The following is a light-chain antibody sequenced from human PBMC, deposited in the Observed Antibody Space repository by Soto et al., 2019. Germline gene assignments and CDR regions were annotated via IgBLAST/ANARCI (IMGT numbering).Light chain of an antibody. Sequence: DIQMTQSPSSLSASVGDIVTITFRASQSISGYLNCYQQKPGKAPKLLIYAASSLQSGVPSRFSGSGSGTDFTLIISSLQPEDFATYYCQQSYNHPPAFGQGTKVDIK. J-gene: IGKJ1*01. V-gene: IGKV1-39*01. CDR2: AAS. CDR3: QQSYNHPPA. CDR1: QSISGY.